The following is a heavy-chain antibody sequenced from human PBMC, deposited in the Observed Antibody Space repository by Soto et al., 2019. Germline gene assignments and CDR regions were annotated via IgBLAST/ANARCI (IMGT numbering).Heavy chain of an antibody. CDR2: IYWDNDK. Sequence: QITLKESGPTLVKPTQTLTLTCTFSGFSLNTGGLGVGWIRQPPGKALEWLALIYWDNDKRYSPSLMSRLTITKDTSKNQVVLTMTNMDPVDAATYYCVHSRCGGDCLQSYSSHYYYGMDVWGQGTAVPVSS. V-gene: IGHV2-5*02. J-gene: IGHJ6*02. D-gene: IGHD2-21*02. CDR1: GFSLNTGGLG. CDR3: VHSRCGGDCLQSYSSHYYYGMDV.